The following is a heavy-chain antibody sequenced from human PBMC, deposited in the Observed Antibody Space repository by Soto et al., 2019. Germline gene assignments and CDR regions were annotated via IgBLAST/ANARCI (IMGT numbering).Heavy chain of an antibody. CDR2: IYYIGST. D-gene: IGHD1-26*01. Sequence: PSETLSLTCTVSGGSISSYYWSWIRQPPGKGLEWIGYIYYIGSTNYNPSLKSRVTISVDTSKNQFSLKLSSVTAADTAVYYCARGGEWEPVDYWGQGTLVTVSS. V-gene: IGHV4-59*01. CDR1: GGSISSYY. J-gene: IGHJ4*02. CDR3: ARGGEWEPVDY.